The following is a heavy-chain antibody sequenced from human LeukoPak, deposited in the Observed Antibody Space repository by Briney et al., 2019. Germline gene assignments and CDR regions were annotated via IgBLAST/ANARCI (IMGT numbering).Heavy chain of an antibody. J-gene: IGHJ3*02. V-gene: IGHV3-66*01. D-gene: IGHD3-22*01. CDR2: IFSGGTT. CDR1: GFTVSTSY. Sequence: GGSLRLSCAASGFTVSTSYMSWVRQAPGMGLEWISIIFSGGTTYYADSVKGRFTISRDNSKNTLYLQMNSLRAEDTAVYYCARDQYYDSSGSDAFDIWGQGTMVTVSS. CDR3: ARDQYYDSSGSDAFDI.